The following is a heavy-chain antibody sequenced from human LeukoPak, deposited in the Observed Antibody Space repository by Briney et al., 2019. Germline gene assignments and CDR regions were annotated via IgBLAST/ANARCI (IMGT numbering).Heavy chain of an antibody. CDR3: AREKAVRGGKKGGAFDI. CDR2: ISSSSSTI. D-gene: IGHD3-10*01. CDR1: GFTFSSYS. Sequence: GGSLRLSCAASGFTFSSYSMNWVRQAPGKGLEWVSYISSSSSTIYYADSVKGRFTISRDNAKNSLYLQMNSLRAEDTAVYYCAREKAVRGGKKGGAFDIWGQGTMVTVSS. V-gene: IGHV3-48*01. J-gene: IGHJ3*02.